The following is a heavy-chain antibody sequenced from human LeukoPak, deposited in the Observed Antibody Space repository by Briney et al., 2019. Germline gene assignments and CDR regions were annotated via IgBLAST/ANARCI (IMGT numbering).Heavy chain of an antibody. Sequence: GGSLRLSCAASGFTFSSYWMSWVRQAPGKGLEWVANIKQDGSEKYYVDSVKGRFTISRDNAKNSLYLQMNSLRAEDTAVYNCARDEVHSYGYSAFDIWGQGTMVTVSS. D-gene: IGHD5-18*01. CDR1: GFTFSSYW. CDR3: ARDEVHSYGYSAFDI. V-gene: IGHV3-7*01. CDR2: IKQDGSEK. J-gene: IGHJ3*02.